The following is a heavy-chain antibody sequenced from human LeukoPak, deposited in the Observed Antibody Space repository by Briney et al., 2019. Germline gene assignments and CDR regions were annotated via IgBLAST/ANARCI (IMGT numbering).Heavy chain of an antibody. CDR3: ARVDDSSGYPYYYYYMDV. CDR1: GGSISSGDYY. J-gene: IGHJ6*03. V-gene: IGHV4-30-4*08. Sequence: SRTLSLTCTVSGGSISSGDYYWSWIRQPPGKGLEWIGYTYYSGSTYYNPSLKSRVTISVDTSKNQFSLKLSSVTAADTAVYYCARVDDSSGYPYYYYYMDVWGKGTTVTVSS. CDR2: TYYSGST. D-gene: IGHD3-22*01.